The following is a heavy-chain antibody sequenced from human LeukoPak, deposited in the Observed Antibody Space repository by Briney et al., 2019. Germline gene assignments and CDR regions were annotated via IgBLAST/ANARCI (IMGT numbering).Heavy chain of an antibody. CDR3: ARHFRLARLDAFDI. D-gene: IGHD6-6*01. J-gene: IGHJ3*02. V-gene: IGHV4-39*01. Sequence: SETLSLTCTVSGGSISSSSYYWGWIRQPPGKGLEWIGSIYYSGSTNYNPSLKSRVTISVDTSKNQFSLKLSSVTAADTAVYYCARHFRLARLDAFDIWGQGTMVTVSS. CDR2: IYYSGST. CDR1: GGSISSSSYY.